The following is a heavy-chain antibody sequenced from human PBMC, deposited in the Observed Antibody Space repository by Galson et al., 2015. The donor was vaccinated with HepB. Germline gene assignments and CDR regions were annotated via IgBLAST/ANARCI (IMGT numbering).Heavy chain of an antibody. Sequence: SLRLSCAASGFTFSSYWMSWVRQAPGKGLEWVANIKQDGSEKYYVDSVKGRFTISRDNTKNSLYLQMNSLRAEDTAVYYCARDPGTLNAFDIWGQGTMVTVSS. J-gene: IGHJ3*02. CDR3: ARDPGTLNAFDI. CDR2: IKQDGSEK. V-gene: IGHV3-7*03. CDR1: GFTFSSYW.